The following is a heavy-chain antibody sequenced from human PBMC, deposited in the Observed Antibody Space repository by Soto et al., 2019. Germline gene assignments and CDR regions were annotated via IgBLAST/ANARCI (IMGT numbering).Heavy chain of an antibody. D-gene: IGHD3-16*01. J-gene: IGHJ5*02. Sequence: PSGTPSLTRPVPCCSLSSGDYYWSLIPQHPGKGLGWIGSIYYSGSTYYNPSLKSRVTISVDTSKNQFSLKLSSVTAAGTAVDYCARVGGIIWFDPWGQGTLITVSS. CDR3: ARVGGIIWFDP. V-gene: IGHV4-31*03. CDR1: CCSLSSGDYY. CDR2: IYYSGST.